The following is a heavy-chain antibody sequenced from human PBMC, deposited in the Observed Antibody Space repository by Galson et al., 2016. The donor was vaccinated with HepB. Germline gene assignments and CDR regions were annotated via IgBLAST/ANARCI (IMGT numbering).Heavy chain of an antibody. CDR2: ISGSGGST. CDR1: GFTFSNYA. Sequence: SLRLSCAASGFTFSNYAMSWVRQAPGKGLEWVSGISGSGGSTYYADSVKGRFTISSDNSKNTLFLQIHSLRAEDTAVYYCAKDEGWAAAGRYYFDYWGQGTLVTVSS. J-gene: IGHJ4*02. CDR3: AKDEGWAAAGRYYFDY. V-gene: IGHV3-23*01. D-gene: IGHD6-13*01.